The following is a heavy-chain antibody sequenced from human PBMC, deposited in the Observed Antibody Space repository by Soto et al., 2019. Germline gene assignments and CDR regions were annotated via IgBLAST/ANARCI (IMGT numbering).Heavy chain of an antibody. CDR1: GGSITRNNHY. D-gene: IGHD6-19*01. Sequence: QLQLQESGPGLVKPSETLSLTCIVSGGSITRNNHYWGWIRQSPGKGLEWIGSILYSGSTNYNPSLQSRVTLSVETSKIQFSLKMSSVTAADTALYYCARLGSSGWYQGSYFDYWGQGTLVTVSS. V-gene: IGHV4-39*01. J-gene: IGHJ4*02. CDR2: ILYSGST. CDR3: ARLGSSGWYQGSYFDY.